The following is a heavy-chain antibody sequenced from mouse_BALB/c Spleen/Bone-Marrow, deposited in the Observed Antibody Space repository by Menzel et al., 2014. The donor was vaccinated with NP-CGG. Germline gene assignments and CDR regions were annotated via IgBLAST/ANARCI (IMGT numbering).Heavy chain of an antibody. CDR1: GFTFSSYA. CDR2: ISSGGSYT. CDR3: ARQRDGSYAMDY. D-gene: IGHD2-3*01. Sequence: DVMLVESGGGLVKPGGSLKLSCAASGFTFSSYAMSWVRQTPEKRLEWVATISSGGSYTYYPDSMKGRFTISRDNAKNTLYLQMSSLRSEDTAMYYCARQRDGSYAMDYWGQGTSVTVSS. J-gene: IGHJ4*01. V-gene: IGHV5-9-3*01.